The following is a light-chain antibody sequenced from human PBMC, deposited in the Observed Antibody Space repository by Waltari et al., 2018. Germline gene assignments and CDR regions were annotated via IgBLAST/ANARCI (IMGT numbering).Light chain of an antibody. CDR1: ENVRTA. V-gene: IGKV3-20*01. CDR3: QHYVRLPVA. CDR2: GAS. Sequence: EIVLTQSPGTLSLSPGERATLSCRASENVRTALAWYQQKPGQAPRLLIFGASNRAIGIPDMFSGGGSGTDFSLTISRLEPEDFAVYFCQHYVRLPVAFGQGTKVDIK. J-gene: IGKJ1*01.